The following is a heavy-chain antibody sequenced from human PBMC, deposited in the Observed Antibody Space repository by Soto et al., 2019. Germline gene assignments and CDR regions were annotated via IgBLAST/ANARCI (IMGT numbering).Heavy chain of an antibody. V-gene: IGHV1-69*01. CDR2: IITLFGTA. CDR1: EGTFSSHS. D-gene: IGHD4-17*01. J-gene: IGHJ4*02. Sequence: VQLIQSGAEVKQPGSSVKVSCKASEGTFSSHSINWVRQAPGQGLEWMGGIITLFGTANYAQNFQGRVTITADQSTSTAYMEVNSLRSDDTAVYYCAREVGYGDFSAALLDWGQGTLVTVSS. CDR3: AREVGYGDFSAALLD.